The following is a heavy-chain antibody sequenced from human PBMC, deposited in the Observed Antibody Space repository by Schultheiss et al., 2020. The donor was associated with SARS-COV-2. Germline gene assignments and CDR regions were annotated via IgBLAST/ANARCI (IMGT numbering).Heavy chain of an antibody. CDR2: IYYSGST. V-gene: IGHV4-59*08. D-gene: IGHD1-26*01. Sequence: SETLSLTCGVSGGSFSGNFWSWIRQPPGKGLEWIGYIYYSGSTNYNPSLKSRVTISVDTSKNQFSLKLSSVTAADTAVYYCARHLAYSGSYFGYWGQGTLVTVSS. J-gene: IGHJ4*02. CDR3: ARHLAYSGSYFGY. CDR1: GGSFSGNF.